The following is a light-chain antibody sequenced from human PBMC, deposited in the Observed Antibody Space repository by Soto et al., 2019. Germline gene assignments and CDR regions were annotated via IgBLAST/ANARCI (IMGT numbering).Light chain of an antibody. J-gene: IGLJ1*01. CDR1: SSDVGGYNY. CDR2: EDS. Sequence: QSVLTQPASVSGSPGQSITISCTGTSSDVGGYNYVSWYQQQSGKAPKLMIHEDSHRHSGDSSRFSTSKSGNTAPRTICVLQAEDEADYYCSSYTSSRAYVFRIGPKVTV. CDR3: SSYTSSRAYV. V-gene: IGLV2-14*01.